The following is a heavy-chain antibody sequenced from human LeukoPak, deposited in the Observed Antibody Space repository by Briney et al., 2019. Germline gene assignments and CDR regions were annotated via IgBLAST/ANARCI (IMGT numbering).Heavy chain of an antibody. CDR1: GFTVSNNY. CDR3: ARDGSSWLGAFDY. Sequence: GGSLRLSCAASGFTVSNNYLSWVRQAPGKGLEWVSLIYSGGDTYYADSVKGRFTISRDISKNTLYLQRNSLRAEDTAVYYCARDGSSWLGAFDYWGQGALVTVSS. J-gene: IGHJ4*02. V-gene: IGHV3-66*01. D-gene: IGHD6-13*01. CDR2: IYSGGDT.